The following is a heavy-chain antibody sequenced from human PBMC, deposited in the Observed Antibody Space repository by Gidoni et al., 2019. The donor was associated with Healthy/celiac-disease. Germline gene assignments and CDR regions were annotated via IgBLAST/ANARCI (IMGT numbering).Heavy chain of an antibody. Sequence: EVQLVESGGGLVQPGGSLNLSCAASGFTFSGSAMHWVRQASGKGLEWVGRIRSKANSYATAYAASVKGRFTISRDDSKNTAYLQMNSLKTEDTAVYYCTRRGLHGSYYYYGMDVWGQGTTVTVSS. D-gene: IGHD4-4*01. CDR3: TRRGLHGSYYYYGMDV. CDR1: GFTFSGSA. J-gene: IGHJ6*02. CDR2: IRSKANSYAT. V-gene: IGHV3-73*01.